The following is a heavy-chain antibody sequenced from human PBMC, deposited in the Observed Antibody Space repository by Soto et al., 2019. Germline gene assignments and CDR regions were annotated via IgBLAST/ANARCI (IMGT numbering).Heavy chain of an antibody. CDR1: GYTHTELS. CDR3: ATGAQGDSYGLDAFDI. J-gene: IGHJ3*02. CDR2: FDPEDGET. Sequence: ASVKVSCKVSGYTHTELSMHWVRQAPGKGLEWMGGFDPEDGETMYAQKFQGRVTMTEDTSTDTAYMELSSLRSEDTAVYYCATGAQGDSYGLDAFDIWGQGTMVTVSS. V-gene: IGHV1-24*01. D-gene: IGHD5-18*01.